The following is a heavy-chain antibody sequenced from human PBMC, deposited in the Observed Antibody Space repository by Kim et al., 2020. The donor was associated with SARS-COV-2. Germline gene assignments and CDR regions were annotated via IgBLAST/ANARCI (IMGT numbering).Heavy chain of an antibody. V-gene: IGHV3-7*03. CDR2: IKQDGSEK. CDR1: GFTFSTYW. CDR3: ARAYYYDRTGYYALSY. D-gene: IGHD3-22*01. J-gene: IGHJ4*02. Sequence: GGSLRLSCAASGFTFSTYWMTWVRQAPGKGLEWVANIKQDGSEKYYVDSVKGRFTISRDNAKSSLYLQMNSLRAEDTAVYYCARAYYYDRTGYYALSYWGQGTQVTVS.